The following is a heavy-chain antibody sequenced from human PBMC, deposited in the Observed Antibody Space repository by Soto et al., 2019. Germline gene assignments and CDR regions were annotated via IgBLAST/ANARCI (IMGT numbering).Heavy chain of an antibody. Sequence: SETLSLTCAVSGGSISSGGYSWSWIRQPPGKGLEWIGYIYHSGSTYYNPSLKSRVTISVDRSKNQFSPKLSSVTAADTAVYYCARDNSEYYDSSGYFDYWGQGTLVTVSS. D-gene: IGHD3-22*01. CDR1: GGSISSGGYS. J-gene: IGHJ4*02. CDR2: IYHSGST. V-gene: IGHV4-30-2*01. CDR3: ARDNSEYYDSSGYFDY.